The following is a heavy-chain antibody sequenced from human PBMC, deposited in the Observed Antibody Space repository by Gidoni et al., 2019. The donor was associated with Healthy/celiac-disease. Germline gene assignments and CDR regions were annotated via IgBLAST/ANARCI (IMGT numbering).Heavy chain of an antibody. CDR2: IYYSGST. V-gene: IGHV4-39*01. CDR1: GGSISSSSYY. D-gene: IGHD2-2*01. CDR3: ARHTTEGCSSTSCYAHLPYYYYGMDV. J-gene: IGHJ6*02. Sequence: QLQLQESGPGLVKPSETLSLTCTVSGGSISSSSYYWGWIRQHPGKGLEWIGSIYYSGSTYYNPSLKRRVTISVDTSKNQFSLKLSSVTAADTAVYYCARHTTEGCSSTSCYAHLPYYYYGMDVWGQGTTVTVSS.